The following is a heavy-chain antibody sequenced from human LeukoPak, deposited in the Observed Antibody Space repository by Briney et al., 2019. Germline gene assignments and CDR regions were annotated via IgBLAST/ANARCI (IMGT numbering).Heavy chain of an antibody. V-gene: IGHV3-23*01. CDR1: GFTFNNYA. Sequence: GGSLRLSCAASGFTFNNYAMNWVRQAPGKGLEWVSSISGSGGNTYYADSVKGRFTISRDTSKNTLYLQMNSLRAEDTAVYYCARDLRFLEWFSEGNYYYMDVWGKGTTVTVSS. D-gene: IGHD3-3*01. J-gene: IGHJ6*03. CDR2: ISGSGGNT. CDR3: ARDLRFLEWFSEGNYYYMDV.